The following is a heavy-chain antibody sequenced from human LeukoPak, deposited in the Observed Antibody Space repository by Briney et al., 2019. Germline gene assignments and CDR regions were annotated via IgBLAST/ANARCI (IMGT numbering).Heavy chain of an antibody. CDR2: IYNSGST. V-gene: IGHV4-38-2*02. J-gene: IGHJ5*02. CDR3: ARSLSYGSGSLDP. Sequence: PSETLSLTCTVSGYSISSGYYWGWIRQSPGKGLEWIGSIYNSGSTYYNPSLKSRITISVDTSKNQFSLRLRSVTAADTAVYYCARSLSYGSGSLDPWGQGTLVTVSS. D-gene: IGHD3-10*01. CDR1: GYSISSGYY.